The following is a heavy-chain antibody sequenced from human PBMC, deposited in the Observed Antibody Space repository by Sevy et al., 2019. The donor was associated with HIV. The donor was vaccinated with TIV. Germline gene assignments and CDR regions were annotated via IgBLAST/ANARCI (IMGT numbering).Heavy chain of an antibody. CDR1: GGSISSYY. V-gene: IGHV4-4*07. D-gene: IGHD3-16*01. Sequence: SETLSLTCTVSGGSISSYYWSWIRQPAGKGLEWIGRIYTTGSTNYNPSLKSRVTMSVDTSKNQFSLKLSYVTAADTAVYYCARDLRGSMITGNSYAFDLWGQGTMVTVSS. CDR3: ARDLRGSMITGNSYAFDL. CDR2: IYTTGST. J-gene: IGHJ3*01.